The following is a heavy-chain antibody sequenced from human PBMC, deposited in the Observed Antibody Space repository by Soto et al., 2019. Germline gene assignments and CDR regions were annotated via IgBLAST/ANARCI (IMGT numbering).Heavy chain of an antibody. CDR1: GGSISVSCDSISSYF. CDR2: IYYSGRT. V-gene: IGHV4-61*05. D-gene: IGHD3-10*01. Sequence: SETLSLTCTVSGGSISVSCDSISSYFCSWIRQPPGEGLEWIGYIYYSGRTNYNPSLKSRVTISVDKSKNQFSLKLSSVTAADTAVYYCARQFYGSGSYYNWFDSWGQG. J-gene: IGHJ5*01. CDR3: ARQFYGSGSYYNWFDS.